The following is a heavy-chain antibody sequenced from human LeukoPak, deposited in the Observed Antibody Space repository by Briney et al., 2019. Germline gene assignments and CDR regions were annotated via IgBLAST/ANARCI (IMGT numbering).Heavy chain of an antibody. Sequence: HPGGSLRLSCAASGFSFSSYAMSWVRQAPGKGLEWVSVITASGGSTYYADSVKGRFTISRDNSKNTLYLQMNSLRAEDTAVYYCAKGPGSYVHYYYYMDVWGKGTTVTVSS. CDR2: ITASGGST. D-gene: IGHD1-26*01. J-gene: IGHJ6*03. V-gene: IGHV3-23*01. CDR1: GFSFSSYA. CDR3: AKGPGSYVHYYYYMDV.